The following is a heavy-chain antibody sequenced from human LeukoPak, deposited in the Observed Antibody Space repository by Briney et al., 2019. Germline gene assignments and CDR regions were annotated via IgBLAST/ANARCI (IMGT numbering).Heavy chain of an antibody. Sequence: PGGSLRLSCAVSGFTFTSYAMSWVRQAPGKGLEWVSGINWNGGSTGYADSVEGRFTISRDNAKNSQYLQMNSLRVEDTALYYCARAQTYGDSRLLLDYWGQGTLSPSPQ. CDR1: GFTFTSYA. J-gene: IGHJ4*02. D-gene: IGHD2-21*02. CDR3: ARAQTYGDSRLLLDY. CDR2: INWNGGST. V-gene: IGHV3-20*04.